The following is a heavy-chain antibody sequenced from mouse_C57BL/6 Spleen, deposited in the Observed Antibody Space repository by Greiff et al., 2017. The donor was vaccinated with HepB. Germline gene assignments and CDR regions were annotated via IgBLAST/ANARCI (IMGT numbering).Heavy chain of an antibody. CDR1: GYTFTSYW. D-gene: IGHD4-1*01. CDR2: IDPSDSYT. J-gene: IGHJ3*01. CDR3: ARSLTGTGAWFAY. V-gene: IGHV1-50*01. Sequence: VQLQQSGAELVKPGASVKLSCKASGYTFTSYWMQWVKQRPGQGLEWIGEIDPSDSYTNYNQKFKGKATLTVDTSSSTAYMQLSSLTSEDSAVYYCARSLTGTGAWFAYWGQGTLVTVSA.